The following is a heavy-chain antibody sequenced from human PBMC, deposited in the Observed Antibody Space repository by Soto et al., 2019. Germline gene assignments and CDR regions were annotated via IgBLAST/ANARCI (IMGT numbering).Heavy chain of an antibody. CDR1: GYRFTSYW. V-gene: IGHV5-10-1*01. CDR3: ALPGCENAP. D-gene: IGHD2-8*01. Sequence: GESLKISFKGSGYRFTSYWISWVRQMPGKGLEWVGRLDPSDSYTNYSPSFQGHVTISADKSISTAYLQWSSLKASDTAMYYCALPGCENAPWGQGTLVTVSS. CDR2: LDPSDSYT. J-gene: IGHJ5*02.